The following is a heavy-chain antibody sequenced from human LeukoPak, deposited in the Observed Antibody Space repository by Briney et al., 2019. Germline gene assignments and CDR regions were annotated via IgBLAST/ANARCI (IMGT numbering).Heavy chain of an antibody. D-gene: IGHD2/OR15-2a*01. J-gene: IGHJ4*02. CDR1: GFTFSSSA. CDR3: ARSDCNSDCSHFDY. Sequence: GGSLRLSCAASGFTFSSSAMSWVRQVPGKGLEWVSGISASGGSTSYADSVRGRFTISRDNSKNMLYVQMNSLRDEDTAVYYCARSDCNSDCSHFDYWGQGTLVTVSS. V-gene: IGHV3-23*01. CDR2: ISASGGST.